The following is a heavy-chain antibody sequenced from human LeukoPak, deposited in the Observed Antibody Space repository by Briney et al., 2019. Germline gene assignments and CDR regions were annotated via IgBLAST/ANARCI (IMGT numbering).Heavy chain of an antibody. V-gene: IGHV4-39*07. J-gene: IGHJ6*03. CDR1: GGSISSSSYY. Sequence: SETLSLTCTVSGGSISSSSYYWGWIRQPPGKGLEWIGSIYYSWSTYYNPSLKSRVTISVDTSKNQFSLKLSSVTAADTAVYYCARALQYYYMDVWGKGTTVTVSS. D-gene: IGHD5-24*01. CDR3: ARALQYYYMDV. CDR2: IYYSWST.